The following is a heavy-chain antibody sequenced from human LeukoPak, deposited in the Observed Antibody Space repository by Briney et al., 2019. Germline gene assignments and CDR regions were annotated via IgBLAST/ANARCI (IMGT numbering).Heavy chain of an antibody. CDR2: IYYSGST. D-gene: IGHD6-19*01. V-gene: IGHV4-28*03. J-gene: IGHJ6*02. CDR3: ARGGPDSSGWYYYYYGMDV. Sequence: SDTLSLTCAVSGYSISSSNWWGWIRQHPGKGLEWIGYIYYSGSTYYNPSLKSRVTISVDTSKNQFSLKLSSVTAADTAVYYCARGGPDSSGWYYYYYGMDVWGQGTTVTVSS. CDR1: GYSISSSNW.